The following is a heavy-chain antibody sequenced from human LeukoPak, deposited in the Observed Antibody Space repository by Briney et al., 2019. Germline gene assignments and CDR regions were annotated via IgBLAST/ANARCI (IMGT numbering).Heavy chain of an antibody. D-gene: IGHD5-12*01. J-gene: IGHJ4*02. V-gene: IGHV3-21*01. CDR3: ARDPNIVATR. Sequence: GGSLRLSCAASGFTFSGYSMNWVRQAPGKGLEWVSSISSSSYIYYADSVKGRFTISRDNAKNSLYLQMNSLRAEDTAVYYCARDPNIVATRWGQGTLVTVSS. CDR1: GFTFSGYS. CDR2: ISSSSYI.